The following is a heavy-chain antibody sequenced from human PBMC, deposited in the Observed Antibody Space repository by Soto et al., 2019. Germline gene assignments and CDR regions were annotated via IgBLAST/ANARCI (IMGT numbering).Heavy chain of an antibody. CDR3: ASNVVMAGTRGFDH. CDR2: TRNSGGA. V-gene: IGHV4-4*02. Sequence: QVQLQESGPGLVKPSGTLSLTCAVSSGSVFSSNWWSWVRLPPGKGLEWIGETRNSGGANYNPSLKSRVTITVDRSRNHIFLELSSVTAADTAVYYCASNVVMAGTRGFDHWGLGTLVTVSS. CDR1: SGSVFSSNW. J-gene: IGHJ4*02. D-gene: IGHD6-19*01.